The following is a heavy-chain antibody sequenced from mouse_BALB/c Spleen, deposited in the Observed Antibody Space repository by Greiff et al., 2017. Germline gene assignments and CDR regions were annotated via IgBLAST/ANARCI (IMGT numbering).Heavy chain of an antibody. V-gene: IGHV1-15*01. J-gene: IGHJ4*01. Sequence: QVQLKESGAELVRPGASVTLSCKASGYTFTDYEMHWVKQTPVHGLEWIGAIDPETGGTAYNQKFKGKATLTADKSSSTAYMELRSLTSEDSAVYYCTRDDGYYDAMDYWGQGTSVTVSS. D-gene: IGHD2-3*01. CDR3: TRDDGYYDAMDY. CDR1: GYTFTDYE. CDR2: IDPETGGT.